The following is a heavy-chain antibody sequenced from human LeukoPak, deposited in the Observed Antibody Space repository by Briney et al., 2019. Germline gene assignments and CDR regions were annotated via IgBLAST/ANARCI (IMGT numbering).Heavy chain of an antibody. D-gene: IGHD4-23*01. CDR2: INHSGST. J-gene: IGHJ4*02. Sequence: SETLSLTCAVYGGSFSNYYWSWIRQPPGKGLEWIGEINHSGSTNYNPSLKSRVTISADTSKNQFSLKLSSVTAADTAVYYCAKDLGDYDGNSDLNYWGQGTLVTVSS. CDR3: AKDLGDYDGNSDLNY. CDR1: GGSFSNYY. V-gene: IGHV4-34*01.